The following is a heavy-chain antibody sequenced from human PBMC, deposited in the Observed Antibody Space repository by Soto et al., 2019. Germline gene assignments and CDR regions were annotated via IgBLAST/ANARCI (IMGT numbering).Heavy chain of an antibody. CDR1: GFSLSTNGVG. D-gene: IGHD6-19*01. V-gene: IGHV2-5*02. Sequence: QITLKESGPTLVKPTQTLTLTCTFSGFSLSTNGVGVGWIRQPPGKALEWLALIFWDDDKKYSPSLMSRLTITKDTSKNHVVLTMTNMDPVDTATYYCEHSAKWLDYFDDWGQGTLVTVSS. CDR3: EHSAKWLDYFDD. J-gene: IGHJ4*02. CDR2: IFWDDDK.